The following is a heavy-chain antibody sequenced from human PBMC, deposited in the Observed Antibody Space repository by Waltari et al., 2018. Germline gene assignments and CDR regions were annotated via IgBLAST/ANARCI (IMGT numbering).Heavy chain of an antibody. CDR3: APDPPVGYYFDY. Sequence: EVQLLESGGGLVQPGGSLRLSCAASGFTFSSYAMSWVRQAPGKGLEWVSVIYSGGSTYYADSVKGRFTISRDNSKNTLDLQMNSLRAEDTAVYYCAPDPPVGYYFDYWGQGTLVTVS. CDR2: IYSGGST. V-gene: IGHV3-23*03. CDR1: GFTFSSYA. J-gene: IGHJ4*02. D-gene: IGHD1-26*01.